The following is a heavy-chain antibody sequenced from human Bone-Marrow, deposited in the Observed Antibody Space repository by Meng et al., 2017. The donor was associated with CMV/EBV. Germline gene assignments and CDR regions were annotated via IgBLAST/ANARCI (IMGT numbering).Heavy chain of an antibody. CDR3: ATKSGTSSYSPIER. Sequence: GGSLRLSCAASGFTFSSYAMHWVRQAPGKGLEWVAVISYDGSNKYYADSVKGRFTISRDNSKNTLYLQMNSLRAEDTAVYYCATKSGTSSYSPIERWGKGTLVTVSS. CDR2: ISYDGSNK. D-gene: IGHD2-2*02. V-gene: IGHV3-30*04. J-gene: IGHJ1*01. CDR1: GFTFSSYA.